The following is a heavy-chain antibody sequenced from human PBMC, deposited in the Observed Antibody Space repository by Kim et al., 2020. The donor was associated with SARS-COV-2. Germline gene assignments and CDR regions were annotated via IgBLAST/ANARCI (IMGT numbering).Heavy chain of an antibody. D-gene: IGHD3-10*01. CDR3: ASGRGPGGDYYFDS. V-gene: IGHV1-46*01. J-gene: IGHJ4*02. CDR2: IDPSGDSR. CDR1: EHTFSNYY. Sequence: ASVKVSCKASEHTFSNYYVHWVRQAPGQGLEWMGIIDPSGDSRNYAQKFQGTITVTRDTSTNTAFLELRNLKSEETAEYYCASGRGPGGDYYFDSWGQGTLVTVSP.